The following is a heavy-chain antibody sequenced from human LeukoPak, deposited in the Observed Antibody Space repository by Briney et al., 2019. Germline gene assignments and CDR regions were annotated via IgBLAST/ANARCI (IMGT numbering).Heavy chain of an antibody. CDR1: GFTFSNYA. Sequence: GGSLRLSCAGSGFTFSNYAMSWVRQAPGKGLEWVAYMNQDGSQKYYVDSVKGRFTISRDNVKSSLYLQVSSLRAEDTAVYYCARNIAAAGTSFDPWGQGTLVTVAS. CDR2: MNQDGSQK. CDR3: ARNIAAAGTSFDP. J-gene: IGHJ5*02. V-gene: IGHV3-7*01. D-gene: IGHD6-13*01.